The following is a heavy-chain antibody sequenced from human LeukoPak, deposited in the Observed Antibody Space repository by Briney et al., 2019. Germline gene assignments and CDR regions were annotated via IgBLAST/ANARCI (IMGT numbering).Heavy chain of an antibody. D-gene: IGHD4-17*01. V-gene: IGHV4-61*02. Sequence: PSQTLSLTCTVSGGSISSGSYYWRWLRQPAGKGREGVGRIYTSGSTNYNPSLKSRVTISVDTSKNQFSLKLSSVTAADTAVYYCASATLDYGDSAFGYWGQGTLVTVSS. CDR2: IYTSGST. CDR3: ASATLDYGDSAFGY. CDR1: GGSISSGSYY. J-gene: IGHJ4*02.